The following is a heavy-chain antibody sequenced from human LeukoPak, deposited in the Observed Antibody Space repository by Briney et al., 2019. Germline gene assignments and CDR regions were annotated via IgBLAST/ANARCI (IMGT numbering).Heavy chain of an antibody. D-gene: IGHD3-3*01. CDR1: GYTFTDYY. J-gene: IGHJ3*02. V-gene: IGHV1-69-2*01. CDR2: VDPEDGET. CDR3: ATGLGWDFWSGYYKPVAFDI. Sequence: ATVKISCKVSGYTFTDYYMHWVQQAPGKGLEWMGLVDPEDGETIYAEKFQGRVTITADTSTDTAYMELSSLRSEDTAVYYCATGLGWDFWSGYYKPVAFDIWGQGTMATVSS.